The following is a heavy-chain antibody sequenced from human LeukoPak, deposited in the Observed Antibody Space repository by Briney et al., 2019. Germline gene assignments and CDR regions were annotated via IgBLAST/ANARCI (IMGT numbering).Heavy chain of an antibody. J-gene: IGHJ4*02. CDR2: ISSRSGYI. CDR1: GFIFSDYA. D-gene: IGHD6-19*01. Sequence: GGSLRLSCAASGFIFSDYAMNWVRQAPGKGLEWVAAISSRSGYIYYTDSVKGRFTISRDNAKNSLYLHMNNLRAEDTALYYCARDFEKMTVAGTIDYWGQGTLVTVSS. V-gene: IGHV3-21*01. CDR3: ARDFEKMTVAGTIDY.